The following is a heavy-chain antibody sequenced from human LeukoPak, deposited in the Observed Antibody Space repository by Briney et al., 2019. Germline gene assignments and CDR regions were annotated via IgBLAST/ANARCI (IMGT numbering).Heavy chain of an antibody. CDR3: AKQLGYCSDGSCYFPY. CDR1: GFTFSSYW. J-gene: IGHJ4*02. V-gene: IGHV3-23*01. CDR2: ISNNGGYT. D-gene: IGHD2-15*01. Sequence: GGSLRLSCAASGFTFSSYWMNWARQAPGKGLEWVSAISNNGGYTYYADSVQGRFTISRDNSKSTLCLQMNSLRAEDTAVYYCAKQLGYCSDGSCYFPYWGQGTLVTVSS.